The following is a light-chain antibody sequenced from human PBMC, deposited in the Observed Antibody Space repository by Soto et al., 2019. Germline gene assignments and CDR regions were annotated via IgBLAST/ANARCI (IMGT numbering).Light chain of an antibody. V-gene: IGKV3-20*01. CDR3: QQHDNSPRT. CDR1: QRVNSNY. J-gene: IGKJ1*01. CDR2: GAS. Sequence: EIVLTQSPGTLSLSPGERATLSCSASQRVNSNYLAWYQQKPGQGPRLLMSGASSRATCIPDRFSSSGSGTDVTLTISSREPEDFGGNCYQQHDNSPRTFGQGTKVEIK.